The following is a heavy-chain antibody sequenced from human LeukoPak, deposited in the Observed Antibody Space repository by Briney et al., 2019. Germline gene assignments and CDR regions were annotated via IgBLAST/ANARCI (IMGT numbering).Heavy chain of an antibody. CDR3: ARIVGVTDYFDY. D-gene: IGHD1-26*01. CDR1: GDSTSSSRYY. Sequence: SETLSLTCTVSGDSTSSSRYYWGWIRQPPGKGLEWIGSFYYSGSTSYNPSLKSRVTISLDTFQNQVALKLTSVTAADTAVYYCARIVGVTDYFDYWVQGTLVTVSS. CDR2: FYYSGST. J-gene: IGHJ4*02. V-gene: IGHV4-39*01.